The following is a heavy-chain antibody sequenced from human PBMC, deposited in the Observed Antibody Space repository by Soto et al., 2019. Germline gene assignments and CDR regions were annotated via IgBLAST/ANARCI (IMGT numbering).Heavy chain of an antibody. CDR3: AKDSMVRGVPPGFDY. Sequence: HPGGSLRLSCAASGFTFSSYAMHWVRQAPGKGLEWVAVISYDGSNKYYADSVKGRFTISRDNSKNTLYLQMNSLRAEDTAVYYCAKDSMVRGVPPGFDYWGQGTLVTVSS. CDR2: ISYDGSNK. J-gene: IGHJ4*02. CDR1: GFTFSSYA. V-gene: IGHV3-30-3*01. D-gene: IGHD3-10*01.